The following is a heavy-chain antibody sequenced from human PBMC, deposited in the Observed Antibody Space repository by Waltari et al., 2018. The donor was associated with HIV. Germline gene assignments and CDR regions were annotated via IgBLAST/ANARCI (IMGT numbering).Heavy chain of an antibody. V-gene: IGHV3-13*01. CDR2: IGSSGDT. Sequence: EVQLVESGGGLVQPGGSLRLSWAASGFTFSSYDMHWVRQSTGKRLEWVSAIGSSGDTHFAGSVRGRFSISRENARNSLYLQMNSLRAGDTAMYYCARDLGIGAFDIWGQGTMVTVSS. CDR3: ARDLGIGAFDI. J-gene: IGHJ3*02. D-gene: IGHD7-27*01. CDR1: GFTFSSYD.